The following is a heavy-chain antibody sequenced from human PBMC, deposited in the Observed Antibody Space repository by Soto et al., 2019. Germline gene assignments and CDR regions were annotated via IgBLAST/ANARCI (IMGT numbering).Heavy chain of an antibody. V-gene: IGHV1-8*01. Sequence: GASVKVSCKASGYTFTSYDINWVRQATGQGLEWMGWMNPNSGNTGYAQKFQGRVTMTTDTSTSTAYMELRSLRSDDTAVYYCARDLPTMDVWGQGTTVTVSS. J-gene: IGHJ6*02. CDR2: MNPNSGNT. CDR1: GYTFTSYD. CDR3: ARDLPTMDV.